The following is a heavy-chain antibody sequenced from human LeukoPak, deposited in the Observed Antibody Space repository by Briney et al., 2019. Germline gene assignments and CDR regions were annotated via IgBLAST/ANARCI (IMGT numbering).Heavy chain of an antibody. Sequence: GGSLRLSCAASGFTFSSYAMSWVRQAPGKGLEWVAVISYDGSNEYYAESVKGRFTISRDNSKNTLYLQMNSLRAEDTAVYYCAREPSTDYLYCMDVWGKGTTVTVSS. D-gene: IGHD2/OR15-2a*01. CDR3: AREPSTDYLYCMDV. V-gene: IGHV3-30-3*01. CDR1: GFTFSSYA. CDR2: ISYDGSNE. J-gene: IGHJ6*03.